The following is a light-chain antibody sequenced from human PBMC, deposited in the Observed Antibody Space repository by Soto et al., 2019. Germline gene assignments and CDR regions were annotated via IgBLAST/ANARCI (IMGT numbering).Light chain of an antibody. CDR3: SSYASSSTS. V-gene: IGLV2-14*03. CDR1: SSDVGGYNF. Sequence: QSALTQPASVSGSPGQSITIACTVTSSDVGGYNFVSWYQQHPRKAPKLMIYEVSNRPSGVSNRFSGSKSGNTASLPISGLQAEDEADYYCSSYASSSTSFGTGTQLTVL. J-gene: IGLJ1*01. CDR2: EVS.